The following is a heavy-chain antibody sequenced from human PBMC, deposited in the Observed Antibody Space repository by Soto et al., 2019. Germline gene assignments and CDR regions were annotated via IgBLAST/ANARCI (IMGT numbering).Heavy chain of an antibody. Sequence: SETLSLTCTVSGGSISSSSYYWGWIRQPPGKGLEWIGSIYYSGSTYYNPSLKSRVTISVDTSKNQFSLKLSSVTAADTAVYHCARSYCGGDCYPEYYYYGMDVWGQGTTVTVSS. CDR2: IYYSGST. J-gene: IGHJ6*02. V-gene: IGHV4-39*01. CDR1: GGSISSSSYY. D-gene: IGHD2-21*02. CDR3: ARSYCGGDCYPEYYYYGMDV.